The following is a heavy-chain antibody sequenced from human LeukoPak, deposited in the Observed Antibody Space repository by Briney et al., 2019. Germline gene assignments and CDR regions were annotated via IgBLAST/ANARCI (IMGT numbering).Heavy chain of an antibody. V-gene: IGHV4-59*01. CDR1: GGSISSYY. Sequence: SETLSLTCTVSGGSISSYYWSWIRQPPGKGLEWIGYIYYSGSTNYNPSLKSRVTISVDTSKNQFSLKLSSVTAADTAVYYCARANWNRHQFDYWGQGTLVTVSS. CDR3: ARANWNRHQFDY. D-gene: IGHD1-1*01. J-gene: IGHJ4*02. CDR2: IYYSGST.